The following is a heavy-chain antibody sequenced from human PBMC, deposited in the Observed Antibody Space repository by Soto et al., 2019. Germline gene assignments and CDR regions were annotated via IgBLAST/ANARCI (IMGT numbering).Heavy chain of an antibody. J-gene: IGHJ4*02. Sequence: QLQLQESGSGLVKPSQTLSITCAVSGGSISSGGYSWRWIRQPPGKGLEWIGYIYHSGSTYYNPSLKSRVPISVDRSKTQFSLKLSSVTAAYTAVYYCARAGGLGAVAADYWGEGTLVTVSS. CDR2: IYHSGST. V-gene: IGHV4-30-2*01. CDR3: ARAGGLGAVAADY. CDR1: GGSISSGGYS. D-gene: IGHD6-19*01.